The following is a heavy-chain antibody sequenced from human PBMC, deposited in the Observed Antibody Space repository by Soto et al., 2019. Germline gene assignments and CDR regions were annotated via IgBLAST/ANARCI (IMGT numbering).Heavy chain of an antibody. D-gene: IGHD1-7*01. CDR1: GYTFTDYY. CDR2: ISSRGGST. V-gene: IGHV1-46*01. Sequence: ASVKVSCKASGYTFTDYYMHWVRQAPGQGLEWMGVISSRGGSTNYVQRFQDRVTMTRATSTSTVYMDLRSLRSEDTAVYFCASESRAGTTSGFFQHWGQGTPVTVSS. CDR3: ASESRAGTTSGFFQH. J-gene: IGHJ1*01.